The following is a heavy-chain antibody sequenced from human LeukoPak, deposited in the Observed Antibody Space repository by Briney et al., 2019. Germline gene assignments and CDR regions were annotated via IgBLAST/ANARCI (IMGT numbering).Heavy chain of an antibody. CDR2: ISSNGGST. CDR1: GFTFSSYA. CDR3: ARVGYYEPGAFDI. V-gene: IGHV3-64*01. Sequence: PAGGSLRLSCAASGFTFSSYAMHWVRQAPGKGLEYVSAISSNGGSTYYANSVKGRFTISRDNSKNTLYLQMGSLRAEDMAVYYCARVGYYEPGAFDIWGQGTMVTVSS. J-gene: IGHJ3*02. D-gene: IGHD3-22*01.